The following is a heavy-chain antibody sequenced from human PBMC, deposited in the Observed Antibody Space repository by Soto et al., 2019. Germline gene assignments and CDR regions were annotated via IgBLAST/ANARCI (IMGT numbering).Heavy chain of an antibody. Sequence: EVQLVESGGGLVQPGGSLRLSCAASGFTFSSYAMHWVRQAPGKGLEYVSAINSNGASTYYANSVQGRFTISRDNSKNTLYLRMGSLRAEDMAVYYCARDLYDYGDYGGPFDSWGQGTLVSVSS. J-gene: IGHJ4*02. CDR3: ARDLYDYGDYGGPFDS. D-gene: IGHD4-17*01. CDR2: INSNGAST. CDR1: GFTFSSYA. V-gene: IGHV3-64*01.